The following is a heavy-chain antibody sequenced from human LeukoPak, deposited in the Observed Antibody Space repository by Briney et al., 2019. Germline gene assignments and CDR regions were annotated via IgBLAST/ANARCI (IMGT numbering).Heavy chain of an antibody. J-gene: IGHJ3*02. CDR3: ARDGYYYDSSGYWRYDAFDI. CDR1: GGSISSYY. D-gene: IGHD3-22*01. Sequence: SETLSLTCTVSGGSISSYYWSWIRQPPGKGLEWIGYIYYSGSTNYNPSLKSRVTISVDTSKNQFSLKLRSVTAADTAVYYCARDGYYYDSSGYWRYDAFDIWGQGTMVTVSS. V-gene: IGHV4-59*01. CDR2: IYYSGST.